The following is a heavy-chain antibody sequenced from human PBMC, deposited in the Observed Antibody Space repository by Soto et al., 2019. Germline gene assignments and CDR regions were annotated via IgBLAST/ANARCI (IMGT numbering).Heavy chain of an antibody. J-gene: IGHJ5*02. CDR3: ARRERYYGSPGWFDP. V-gene: IGHV4-34*01. CDR2: VYYNENT. Sequence: SETLSLTCAVYGASLSDNYCNWLRQPPGKGLEWIGTVYYNENTYYNPSLKSRVTITVDTAKNQFSLNLRSVTAADTAMYFCARRERYYGSPGWFDPWGPGTLVTVSS. D-gene: IGHD3-10*01. CDR1: GASLSDNY.